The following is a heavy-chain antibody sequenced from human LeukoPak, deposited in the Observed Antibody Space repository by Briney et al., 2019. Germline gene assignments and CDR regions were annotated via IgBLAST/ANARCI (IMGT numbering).Heavy chain of an antibody. Sequence: PSETLSLTCTVSGGSIHSGSYYWSWIRQPAGKGLEWIGRIYTSGNTNYNPSLKSRLTISIDTSNNQFSLKLSSVTAADTAVYYCARGRDGYNLRCFDYWGQGTLVTVSS. V-gene: IGHV4-61*02. D-gene: IGHD5-24*01. CDR2: IYTSGNT. CDR3: ARGRDGYNLRCFDY. CDR1: GGSIHSGSYY. J-gene: IGHJ4*02.